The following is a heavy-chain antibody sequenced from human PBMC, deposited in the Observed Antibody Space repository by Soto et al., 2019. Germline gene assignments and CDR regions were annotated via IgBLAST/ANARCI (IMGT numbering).Heavy chain of an antibody. V-gene: IGHV3-13*01. J-gene: IGHJ3*02. CDR2: IGTAGDT. CDR1: GFTFSSYD. D-gene: IGHD6-25*01. Sequence: GSLRLSCAASGFTFSSYDMHWVRQATGKGLEWVSAIGTAGDTYYPGSVKGRFTISRENAKNSLYLQMNSLRAGDTAVYYCARGGEDDAFDIWGQGTMVTVSS. CDR3: ARGGEDDAFDI.